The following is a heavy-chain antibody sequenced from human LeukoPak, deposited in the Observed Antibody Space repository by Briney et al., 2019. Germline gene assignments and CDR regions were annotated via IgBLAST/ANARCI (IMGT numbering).Heavy chain of an antibody. D-gene: IGHD3-10*01. CDR1: GGSINNYY. Sequence: PSETLSLTCAVSGGSINNYYWSWIRQPPGKAMEWIGYFYYTGSTNYNPSLKSRVTISIDTSKNQFSLKLTSVTAADTAVYYCARLAGSAYHYSTDVWGQGTTVTVSS. V-gene: IGHV4-59*01. J-gene: IGHJ6*02. CDR3: ARLAGSAYHYSTDV. CDR2: FYYTGST.